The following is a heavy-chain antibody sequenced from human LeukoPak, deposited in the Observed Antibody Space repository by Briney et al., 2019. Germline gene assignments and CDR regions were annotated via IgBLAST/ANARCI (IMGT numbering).Heavy chain of an antibody. Sequence: GGSLRLSCAASGFTFSSYWMSWVRQAPGKGLEWVANIKQDGSEKYYVDSVKGRFTISRDNAKNSLYLQMNSLGAEDTAVYYCARGEKNSSSWYSGFDYWGQGTLVTVSS. CDR1: GFTFSSYW. J-gene: IGHJ4*02. D-gene: IGHD6-13*01. CDR3: ARGEKNSSSWYSGFDY. V-gene: IGHV3-7*04. CDR2: IKQDGSEK.